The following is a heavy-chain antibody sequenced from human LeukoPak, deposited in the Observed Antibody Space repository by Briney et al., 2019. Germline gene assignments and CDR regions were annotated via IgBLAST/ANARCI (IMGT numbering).Heavy chain of an antibody. Sequence: SETLSLTCTVSGGSISSYYWSWIRQPPGKGLERIGYIYYSGSTNYNPSLKSRVTISVDTSKNQFSLKLSSVTAAHTAVYYCASREVVPAAMGGVFDYWGQGTLVTVSS. CDR2: IYYSGST. V-gene: IGHV4-59*08. D-gene: IGHD2-2*01. J-gene: IGHJ4*02. CDR3: ASREVVPAAMGGVFDY. CDR1: GGSISSYY.